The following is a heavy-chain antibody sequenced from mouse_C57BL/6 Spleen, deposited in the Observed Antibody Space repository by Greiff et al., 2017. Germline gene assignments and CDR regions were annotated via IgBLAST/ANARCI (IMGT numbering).Heavy chain of an antibody. CDR2: IDPSDSET. D-gene: IGHD2-4*01. J-gene: IGHJ4*01. V-gene: IGHV1-52*01. Sequence: VQLQQPGAELVRPGSSVKLSCKASGYTFTSYWMHWVKQRPIQGLEWIGNIDPSDSETHYNQKFKDKATLTVDKSSSTAYMQLSSLTSEDSAVYYCARAGDYDPYYYAMDYWGQGTSVTVSS. CDR1: GYTFTSYW. CDR3: ARAGDYDPYYYAMDY.